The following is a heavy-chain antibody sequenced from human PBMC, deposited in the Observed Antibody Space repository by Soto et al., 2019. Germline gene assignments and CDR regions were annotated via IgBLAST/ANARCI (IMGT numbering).Heavy chain of an antibody. J-gene: IGHJ4*02. CDR1: GFTFSRYT. CDR2: ISSRSTNT. Sequence: EVQLVESGGGLVKPGGSLRLSCADSGFTFSRYTMNWVRRAPGKGLEWVSSISSRSTNTHYADSVRGRFTISRDNAKRSLYLQMNSLRAEDTAVYYCARGPLYYFDYWGQGTLVTVSS. CDR3: ARGPLYYFDY. V-gene: IGHV3-21*02.